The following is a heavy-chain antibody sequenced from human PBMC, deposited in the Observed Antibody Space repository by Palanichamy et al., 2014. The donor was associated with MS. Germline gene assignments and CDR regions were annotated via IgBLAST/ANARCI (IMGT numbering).Heavy chain of an antibody. V-gene: IGHV3-30*18. CDR2: ISYDGSDK. CDR3: AKDLVRTPVIDY. CDR1: GFTFGTYG. Sequence: QVQLVESGGGVVQPGRSLRLSCAASGFTFGTYGMHWVRQAPGKGPEWVAVISYDGSDKYYADSVKGRFTISRDNSKNTLYLQMNSLRAEDTAVYYCAKDLVRTPVIDYWGQGTLVTVSS. D-gene: IGHD3-10*01. J-gene: IGHJ4*02.